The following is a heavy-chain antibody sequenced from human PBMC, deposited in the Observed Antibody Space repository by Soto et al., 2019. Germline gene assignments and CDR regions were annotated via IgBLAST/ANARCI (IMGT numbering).Heavy chain of an antibody. J-gene: IGHJ6*02. CDR3: ARLQGYCITTGCYGQYAMDV. CDR1: GGSFSGYY. D-gene: IGHD2-2*01. V-gene: IGHV4-34*01. Sequence: SETLSLTCAVYGGSFSGYYWSWIRQPPGKGLEWIGEINHSGSTNYNPSLKSRVTISVDTSKNQFSLKLRSVTAADTAVYYCARLQGYCITTGCYGQYAMDVWGQGTTVTVSS. CDR2: INHSGST.